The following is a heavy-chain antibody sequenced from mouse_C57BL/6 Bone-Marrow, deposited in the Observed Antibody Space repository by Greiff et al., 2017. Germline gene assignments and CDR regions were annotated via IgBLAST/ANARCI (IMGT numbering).Heavy chain of an antibody. CDR3: ARGGYDGGDFDY. J-gene: IGHJ2*01. V-gene: IGHV2-2*01. D-gene: IGHD2-2*01. CDR1: GFSLTSYG. Sequence: VMLVESGPGLVQPSQSLSITCPVSGFSLTSYGVHWVRQSPGKGLEWLGVIWSGGSTDYSAAFISRLSISKDNSKSQVFFKMNSLQADDTAIYYCARGGYDGGDFDYWGQGTTLTVSS. CDR2: IWSGGST.